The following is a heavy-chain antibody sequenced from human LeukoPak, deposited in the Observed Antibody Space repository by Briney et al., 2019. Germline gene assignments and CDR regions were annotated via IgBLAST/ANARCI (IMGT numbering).Heavy chain of an antibody. Sequence: SETLSLTCTVSGGSVNSGSYYWSWIRQSPGKGLEWIGYIYYSESTNYNPSLKSRVTISVDTSKNQFSLNLNSVTAADTAVYYCARDVVAAYFDYWGQGTLVTVSS. J-gene: IGHJ4*02. CDR3: ARDVVAAYFDY. CDR2: IYYSEST. D-gene: IGHD2-15*01. CDR1: GGSVNSGSYY. V-gene: IGHV4-61*01.